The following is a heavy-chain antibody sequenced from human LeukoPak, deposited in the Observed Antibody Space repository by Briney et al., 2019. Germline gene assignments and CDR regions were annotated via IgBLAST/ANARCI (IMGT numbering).Heavy chain of an antibody. CDR2: ISWNSGSL. CDR1: GFSFRDFA. J-gene: IGHJ6*03. Sequence: GGSLRLSCAASGFSFRDFAVHWVRQVPGKGLEWVSGISWNSGSLGYADSVRGRFTISRDNAKNSLYLQMNSLRAEDTAVYYCARVAYYYMDVWGKGTTVTISS. V-gene: IGHV3-9*01. CDR3: ARVAYYYMDV.